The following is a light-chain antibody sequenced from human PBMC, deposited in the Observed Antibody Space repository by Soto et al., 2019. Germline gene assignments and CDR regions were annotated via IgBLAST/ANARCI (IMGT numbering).Light chain of an antibody. Sequence: EIVLTQSPGTLSLSPGERATLSCRASQSISSSYLAWYQQKPGQAPRLLIYGASRRATGIPDRFSGRESGTDFTLTITTLEPEDFAVYYCQQYSNSPLTFGGGTKVDIK. CDR2: GAS. CDR3: QQYSNSPLT. CDR1: QSISSSY. V-gene: IGKV3-20*01. J-gene: IGKJ4*01.